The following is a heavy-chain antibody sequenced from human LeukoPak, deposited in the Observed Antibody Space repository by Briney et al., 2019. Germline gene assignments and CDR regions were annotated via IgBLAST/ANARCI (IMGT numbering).Heavy chain of an antibody. Sequence: SQTLSLTCAVPGGSISSGGYSLSWIRQPPGKGLEWIGYIYHSGSTYYNPSLKSRVTISVDRSKNQFSLKLSSVTAADTAVYYCARGGVVTPEDAFDIWGQGTMVTVSS. V-gene: IGHV4-30-2*01. J-gene: IGHJ3*02. D-gene: IGHD2-21*02. CDR1: GGSISSGGYS. CDR2: IYHSGST. CDR3: ARGGVVTPEDAFDI.